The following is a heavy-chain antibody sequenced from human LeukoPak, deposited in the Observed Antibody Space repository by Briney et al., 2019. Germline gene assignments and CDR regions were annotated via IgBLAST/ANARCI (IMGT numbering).Heavy chain of an antibody. Sequence: SVKVSCKASGGTFSSYAISWVRQAPGQGLEWMGGIIPIFGTANYAQKFQGRVTITADESTSTAYMELRSLRSEDTAVYYCGRAYSSSSYDAFDIWGQGTMVTVSS. J-gene: IGHJ3*02. V-gene: IGHV1-69*01. CDR1: GGTFSSYA. CDR3: GRAYSSSSYDAFDI. D-gene: IGHD6-13*01. CDR2: IIPIFGTA.